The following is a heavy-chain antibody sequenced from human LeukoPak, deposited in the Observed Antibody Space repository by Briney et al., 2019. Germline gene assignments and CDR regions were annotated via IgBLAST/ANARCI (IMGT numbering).Heavy chain of an antibody. V-gene: IGHV4-59*12. CDR3: ARDRFVVAATHGGGFDY. CDR2: IYYSGST. J-gene: IGHJ4*02. Sequence: SETLPLTCTVSGGSISSYYWSWIRQPPGKGLEWIGYIYYSGSTYYNPSLKSRVTISVDTSKNQFSLKLSSVTAADTAVYYCARDRFVVAATHGGGFDYWGQGTLVTVSS. D-gene: IGHD2-15*01. CDR1: GGSISSYY.